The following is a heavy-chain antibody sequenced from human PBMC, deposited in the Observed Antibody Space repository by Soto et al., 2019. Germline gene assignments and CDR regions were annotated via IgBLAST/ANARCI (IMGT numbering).Heavy chain of an antibody. CDR3: ARPYSSGWYIPFDY. V-gene: IGHV4-39*07. J-gene: IGHJ4*02. CDR2: IFYSGIT. D-gene: IGHD6-19*01. Sequence: SETLSLTCTVSGGSISSSSYYWGWIRQPPGKGLEWIGSIFYSGITKDNPSLKSRVTISVDTSKNQFSLKLSSVTAADTAVYYCARPYSSGWYIPFDYWGQGTLVTVSS. CDR1: GGSISSSSYY.